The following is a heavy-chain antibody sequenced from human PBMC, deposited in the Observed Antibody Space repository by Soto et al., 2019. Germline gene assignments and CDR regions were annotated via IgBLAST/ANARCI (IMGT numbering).Heavy chain of an antibody. CDR3: ARDVPSCSGYTCWDY. V-gene: IGHV3-48*01. Sequence: EVQLVESGGGLVQPGESLRLSCADSGFLFTSYSMHWVRQAPGKGLEWVSYISSSSSTIYYADSVKGRFTISRDNGKNSLYLQMNSLRAEDTAVYDCARDVPSCSGYTCWDYWGHGTLVPVSS. CDR1: GFLFTSYS. J-gene: IGHJ4*01. CDR2: ISSSSSTI. D-gene: IGHD2-15*01.